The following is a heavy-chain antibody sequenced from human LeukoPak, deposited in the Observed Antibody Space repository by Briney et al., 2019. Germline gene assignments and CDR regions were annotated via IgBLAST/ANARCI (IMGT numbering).Heavy chain of an antibody. CDR1: GFTFNNYA. CDR3: ARRSGSSWSSFDY. CDR2: ISGFGGST. V-gene: IGHV3-23*01. J-gene: IGHJ4*02. D-gene: IGHD6-13*01. Sequence: GGSLRLSCAASGFTFNNYAMNWVRQAPGKGLEWFSGISGFGGSTYYAPSVKGRLTISRDNFGNMLYLHLDSLRVEDTAIYYCARRSGSSWSSFDYWGQGALVTVSS.